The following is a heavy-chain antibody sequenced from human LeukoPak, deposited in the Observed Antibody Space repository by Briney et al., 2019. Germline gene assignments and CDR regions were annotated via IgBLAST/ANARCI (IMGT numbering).Heavy chain of an antibody. CDR2: ISSSGSTI. V-gene: IGHV3-11*04. D-gene: IGHD3-10*01. CDR3: AKLKLAYYHGSGRTKKYYYYYMDV. J-gene: IGHJ6*03. CDR1: GFTFSDYY. Sequence: GGSLRLSCAASGFTFSDYYVSWIRQAPGKGLEWVSYISSSGSTIYYADSVKGRFTISRDNAKNSLYLQMNSLRAEDTAVYYCAKLKLAYYHGSGRTKKYYYYYMDVWGKGTTVTVSS.